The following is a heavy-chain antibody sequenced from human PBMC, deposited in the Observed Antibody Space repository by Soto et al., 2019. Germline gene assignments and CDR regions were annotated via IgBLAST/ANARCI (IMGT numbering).Heavy chain of an antibody. Sequence: EVQLLESGGGLVQPGGSLRLSCAASGFTFSSYAMSWVRQAQGKGLEWVSAISGSGGSTYYADSVKGRFTISRDNSKNTLYLQMNSLRAEDTAVYYCAKDPYSSGWGDYWGQGTLVTVSS. D-gene: IGHD6-19*01. CDR3: AKDPYSSGWGDY. J-gene: IGHJ4*02. CDR1: GFTFSSYA. V-gene: IGHV3-23*01. CDR2: ISGSGGST.